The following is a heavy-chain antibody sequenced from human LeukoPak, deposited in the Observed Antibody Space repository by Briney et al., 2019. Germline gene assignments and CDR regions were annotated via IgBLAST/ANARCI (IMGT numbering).Heavy chain of an antibody. J-gene: IGHJ3*02. CDR3: ARDDYNPNDAFDI. D-gene: IGHD4-11*01. CDR1: EFSVGSNY. V-gene: IGHV3-66*01. CDR2: IYSGGST. Sequence: PGGSLRLSCAASEFSVGSNYMTWVRQAPGKGLEWVSLIYSGGSTYYADSVKGRFTISRDNSKNTLYLQMNSLRAEDTAVYYCARDDYNPNDAFDIWGQGTMVTVSS.